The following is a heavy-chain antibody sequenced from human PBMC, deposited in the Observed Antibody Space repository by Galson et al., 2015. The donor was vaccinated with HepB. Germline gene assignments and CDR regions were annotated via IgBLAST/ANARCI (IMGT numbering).Heavy chain of an antibody. J-gene: IGHJ5*02. V-gene: IGHV3-48*03. CDR1: GFTFSSFD. Sequence: SLRLSCAASGFTFSSFDMNWVRQAPGKGLEWVSHISGGDSTIYYADSVQGRFTISRDNAKNSLYLQMNSLRAEDTAVYYCARGSGYIYGNRGWFDPWGQGTLVTVSP. D-gene: IGHD5-18*01. CDR2: ISGGDSTI. CDR3: ARGSGYIYGNRGWFDP.